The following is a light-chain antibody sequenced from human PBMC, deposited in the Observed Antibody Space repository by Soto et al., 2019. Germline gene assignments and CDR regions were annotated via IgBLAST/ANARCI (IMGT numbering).Light chain of an antibody. CDR3: QQYNSYPWT. J-gene: IGKJ1*01. CDR1: QSISSW. V-gene: IGKV1-5*01. CDR2: DAS. Sequence: DIQMTQSPSTLSASVGDRVTITCRASQSISSWLAWYQQKPGKAPKLLIYDASSLESGVPSRFSGSGSGTEFTLTISSLQPDDFVTYYCQQYNSYPWTFGQGTKVENK.